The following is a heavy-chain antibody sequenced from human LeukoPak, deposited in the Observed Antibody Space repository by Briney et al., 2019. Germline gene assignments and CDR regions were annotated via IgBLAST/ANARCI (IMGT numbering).Heavy chain of an antibody. Sequence: GGSLRLSCAASGFTFSSYAMHWVRQAPGKGLEYVSAISSYGGSTYYANSVKGRFTISRDNSKNTLYLQMGSLRAEDMAVYYCAREYVYYGSGSYRWFDPWGQGTLVTVSS. CDR2: ISSYGGST. D-gene: IGHD3-10*01. CDR3: AREYVYYGSGSYRWFDP. V-gene: IGHV3-64*01. J-gene: IGHJ5*02. CDR1: GFTFSSYA.